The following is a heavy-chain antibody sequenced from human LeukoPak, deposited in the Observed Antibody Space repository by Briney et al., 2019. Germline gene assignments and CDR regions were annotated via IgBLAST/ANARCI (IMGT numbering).Heavy chain of an antibody. D-gene: IGHD6-13*01. CDR1: GGSFSGYY. V-gene: IGHV4-34*01. Sequence: SETLSLTCAVYGGSFSGYYWSWIRQPPGKGLEWIGEINHSGSTNYNPSLKSRVTISVDMSKNQFSLKLSSVTAADTAVYYCASIAAAGLHPFDYWGQGTLVTVSS. CDR3: ASIAAAGLHPFDY. CDR2: INHSGST. J-gene: IGHJ4*02.